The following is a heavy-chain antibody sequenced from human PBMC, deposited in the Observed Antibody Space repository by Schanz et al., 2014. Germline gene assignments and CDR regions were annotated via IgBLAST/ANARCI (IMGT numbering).Heavy chain of an antibody. D-gene: IGHD3-10*01. CDR3: AKGRFGELSAFDI. J-gene: IGHJ3*02. CDR1: GLIFSNYV. V-gene: IGHV3-23*01. Sequence: DVQLLESGGGLVQPGGSLKLSCAASGLIFSNYVMSWVRQAPGKGLEWVSSISSGGGSTYYADSVKGRFTISRDNSKNTLYLQMNSLRAEDTAVYYCAKGRFGELSAFDIWGQGTMVTVSS. CDR2: ISSGGGST.